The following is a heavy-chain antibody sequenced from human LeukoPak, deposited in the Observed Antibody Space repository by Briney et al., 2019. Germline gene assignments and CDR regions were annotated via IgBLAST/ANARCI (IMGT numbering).Heavy chain of an antibody. CDR1: GFTFSSYS. V-gene: IGHV3-21*01. J-gene: IGHJ4*02. Sequence: GGSLRLSCAASGFTFSSYSMSWVRQAPGKGLEWVSSIRSSSSYIYYADSVKGRFTISRDNAKNSLYLQMNSLRAEDTAVYYCAREESPVVGANLFDYWGQGTLVTVSS. CDR2: IRSSSSYI. CDR3: AREESPVVGANLFDY. D-gene: IGHD1-26*01.